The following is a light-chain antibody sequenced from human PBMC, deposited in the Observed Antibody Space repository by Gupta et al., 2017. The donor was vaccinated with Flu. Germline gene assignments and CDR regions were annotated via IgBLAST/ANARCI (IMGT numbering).Light chain of an antibody. J-gene: IGKJ1*01. CDR3: QQYYSNPQT. V-gene: IGKV4-1*01. Sequence: DIVMTQSPDSLAVSLGERATINCKSSQSVLYSSNNKNYLAWYQQKPGQPPKLLIYWGSTRESGVPDRFSGSGSGTDFTLTISSLQAEDVAVYYCQQYYSNPQTFGQGTKVEIK. CDR1: QSVLYSSNNKNY. CDR2: WGS.